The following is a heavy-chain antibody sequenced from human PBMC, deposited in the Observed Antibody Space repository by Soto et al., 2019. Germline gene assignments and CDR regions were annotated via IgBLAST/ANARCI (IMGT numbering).Heavy chain of an antibody. J-gene: IGHJ6*02. CDR3: ARSSGSYSYYGMDV. CDR2: INPNNGDT. V-gene: IGHV1-2*02. CDR1: GYILTDYY. Sequence: QVQLVQSGAEVKKPGASVKFSCRASGYILTDYYIHWVRQAPGQGLEWVAWINPNNGDTKYAQNFQGRGTMTRDTSTSTVYMDLSRLRSDDTAVYYCARSSGSYSYYGMDVWGQGTTVTVSS. D-gene: IGHD1-26*01.